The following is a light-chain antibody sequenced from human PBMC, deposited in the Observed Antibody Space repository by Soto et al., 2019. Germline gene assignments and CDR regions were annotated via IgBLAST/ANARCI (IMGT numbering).Light chain of an antibody. Sequence: EIVLTQSPATLSLSPGERATLSCRASQSVSSYLAWYQQKPGQAPRLLMSDASNRATGIPARFSGSVSGTDFTLTISSLEPEDFAVYYCQHRSNWPLTFGGGIKVEIK. CDR1: QSVSSY. J-gene: IGKJ4*01. CDR2: DAS. CDR3: QHRSNWPLT. V-gene: IGKV3-11*01.